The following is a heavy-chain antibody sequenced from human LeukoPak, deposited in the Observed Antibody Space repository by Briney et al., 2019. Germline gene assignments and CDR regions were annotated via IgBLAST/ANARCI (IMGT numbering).Heavy chain of an antibody. D-gene: IGHD2-2*01. Sequence: SETLSLTCTVSGCSISSGYYGGWSRQPPGKGLECIGSIYHSGSTYYNPSLKSRVTISVDTSKNQFSLKLSSVTAADTAMYYCASPGYCSSTSCYYYYMDVWGKGTTVTVSS. J-gene: IGHJ6*03. V-gene: IGHV4-38-2*02. CDR1: GCSISSGYY. CDR3: ASPGYCSSTSCYYYYMDV. CDR2: IYHSGST.